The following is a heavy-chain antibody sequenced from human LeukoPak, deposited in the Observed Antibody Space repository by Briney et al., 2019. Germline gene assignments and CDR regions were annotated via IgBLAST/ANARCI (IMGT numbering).Heavy chain of an antibody. Sequence: SETLSLTCTVSGGSISSYYWSWIRQPPGKGLEWIGYIYHSGSTYYNPSLKSRVTISVDRSKNQFSLKLSSVTAADTAVYYCARVIEGAFDIWGQGTMVTVSS. J-gene: IGHJ3*02. CDR1: GGSISSYY. V-gene: IGHV4-59*12. CDR2: IYHSGST. CDR3: ARVIEGAFDI.